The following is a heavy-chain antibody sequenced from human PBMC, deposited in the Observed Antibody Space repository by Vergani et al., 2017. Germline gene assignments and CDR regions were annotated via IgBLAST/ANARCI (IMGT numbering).Heavy chain of an antibody. J-gene: IGHJ4*02. CDR1: GGTFSSYA. V-gene: IGHV1-69*01. D-gene: IGHD2-15*01. CDR3: ARGVGYCSGGSCGLDKELDY. CDR2: IIPIFGTA. Sequence: QVQLVQSGAEVKKPGSSVKVSCKASGGTFSSYAISWVRQAPGQGLEWMGGIIPIFGTANYAQKFQGRVTITADESTSTAYMELRSLRSEDTAVYYCARGVGYCSGGSCGLDKELDYWGQGTLVTVAS.